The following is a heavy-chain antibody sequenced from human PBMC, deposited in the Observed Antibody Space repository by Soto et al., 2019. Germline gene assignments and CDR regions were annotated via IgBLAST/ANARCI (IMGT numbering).Heavy chain of an antibody. CDR3: ARTQSVFDY. J-gene: IGHJ4*02. CDR1: GDSVPSTRGA. Sequence: SQTQSRTCEISGDSVPSTRGAWNWIRQSPSRGLEWLGRTYYRSKWYNEYAVSVKGRITINPDTSKNQFSLQLNSVTPEDSAVYYCARTQSVFDYWGQGTQVTVSS. V-gene: IGHV6-1*01. CDR2: TYYRSKWYN.